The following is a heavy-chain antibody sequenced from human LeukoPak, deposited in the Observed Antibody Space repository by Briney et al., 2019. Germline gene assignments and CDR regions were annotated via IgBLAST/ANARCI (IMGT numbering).Heavy chain of an antibody. CDR1: GFTFNNYG. Sequence: GGSLRLSCAASGFTFNNYGLHWVRQAPGKGLEWVTLISHDGNNEYYADSVKGRFATSRDDSKNTLYLQMNSLRAEDTAVYYCAKDPSLRVTLPVWGQGTLVSVSS. V-gene: IGHV3-30*18. CDR2: ISHDGNNE. D-gene: IGHD2-21*02. CDR3: AKDPSLRVTLPV. J-gene: IGHJ4*02.